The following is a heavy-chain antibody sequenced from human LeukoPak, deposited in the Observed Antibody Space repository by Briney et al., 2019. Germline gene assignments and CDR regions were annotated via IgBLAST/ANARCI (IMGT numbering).Heavy chain of an antibody. V-gene: IGHV4-59*01. CDR1: GGSISSYY. D-gene: IGHD7-27*01. CDR2: IHYSGST. J-gene: IGHJ6*04. CDR3: ARERTGESAYYYGMDV. Sequence: SETLSLTCSVSGGSISSYYWSWIRQPPGKGVEWIGHIHYSGSTNYNPSLKSRVTISVDTSKNQLSLKLSSVTAADTAVYYCARERTGESAYYYGMDVWGKVTTVTVAS.